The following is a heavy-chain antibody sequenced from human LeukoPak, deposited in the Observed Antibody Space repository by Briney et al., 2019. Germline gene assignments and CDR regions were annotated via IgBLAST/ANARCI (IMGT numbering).Heavy chain of an antibody. CDR2: ISSSDGRT. D-gene: IGHD5-12*01. Sequence: GGSLRLSCAASGFTFSNYAMYWVRQAPGKGLQWVSAISSSDGRTYYADSVKGRFTISRDRSKDTLYLHMSSQRAEDTALYYCAKVLNGDMVATLIDHWGQGTQVTVSS. CDR3: AKVLNGDMVATLIDH. V-gene: IGHV3-23*01. CDR1: GFTFSNYA. J-gene: IGHJ5*02.